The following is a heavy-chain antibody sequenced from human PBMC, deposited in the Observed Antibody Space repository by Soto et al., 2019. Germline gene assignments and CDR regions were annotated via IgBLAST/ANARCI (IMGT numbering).Heavy chain of an antibody. J-gene: IGHJ3*01. CDR1: GFTFSSYA. Sequence: EEQLLESGGGLVQPGGSLRISCAASGFTFSSYAMSWVRQAPGKGLEWVSGISASGGRTYYVDSVKGRFTISRDNSKNTMYLQMNSLRVEDTAVYKCAIDWDLLRAFDLWGQGTMVTVSS. V-gene: IGHV3-23*01. D-gene: IGHD1-26*01. CDR3: AIDWDLLRAFDL. CDR2: ISASGGRT.